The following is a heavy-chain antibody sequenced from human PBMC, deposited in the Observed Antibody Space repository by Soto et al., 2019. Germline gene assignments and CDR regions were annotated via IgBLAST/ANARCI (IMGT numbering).Heavy chain of an antibody. J-gene: IGHJ4*02. CDR2: IGTAGDT. D-gene: IGHD3-9*01. Sequence: GGSLRLSCAASGFTFSSYDMHWVRQATGKGLEWVSAIGTAGDTYYPGSVKGRFTISRENAKNSLYLQMNSLRAEDTAVYYCARGPPYYDILTGYYPLFDYWGQGTLVTVSS. CDR1: GFTFSSYD. V-gene: IGHV3-13*01. CDR3: ARGPPYYDILTGYYPLFDY.